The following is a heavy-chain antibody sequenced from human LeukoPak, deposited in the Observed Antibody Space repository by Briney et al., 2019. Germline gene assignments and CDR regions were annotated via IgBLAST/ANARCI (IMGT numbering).Heavy chain of an antibody. V-gene: IGHV4-39*01. D-gene: IGHD5-24*01. CDR3: MRHEEEDGYNAKPFDF. J-gene: IGHJ4*02. CDR1: GGSISNSNYY. Sequence: KPSETLSLTCTVSGGSISNSNYYWGWVRQPPGKVLEWIGTIYYSGNTYYTPSLKSRVTISVDTSKNQFSLRLSSVTAADTAVYFCMRHEEEDGYNAKPFDFWGQGTLVTVSS. CDR2: IYYSGNT.